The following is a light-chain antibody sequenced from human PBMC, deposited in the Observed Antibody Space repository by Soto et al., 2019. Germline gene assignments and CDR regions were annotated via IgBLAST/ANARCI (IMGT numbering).Light chain of an antibody. CDR2: EVS. Sequence: QSVLTQPPSVSGSPGQSVTISCPGTSSDVGSYNRVSWYQQPPGTAPKLMIYEVSNRPSGVPDRFSGSKSGNTASLTISGLQAEDEADYYCSSYTNSISVVFGGGTKLTVL. J-gene: IGLJ2*01. V-gene: IGLV2-18*02. CDR3: SSYTNSISVV. CDR1: SSDVGSYNR.